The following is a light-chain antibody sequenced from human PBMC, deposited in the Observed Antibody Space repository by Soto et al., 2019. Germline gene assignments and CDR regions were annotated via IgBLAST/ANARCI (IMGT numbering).Light chain of an antibody. Sequence: DIQMTQSPSTLSAFVGDRVTITCRASQSFSTYLAWYQQKPGKAPKLLIYKASSLQSGVPSRFSGSGSGTEFTLTISSLQPDDFATYYCQQYNGYTWEFGLGTKV. V-gene: IGKV1-5*03. J-gene: IGKJ1*01. CDR2: KAS. CDR3: QQYNGYTWE. CDR1: QSFSTY.